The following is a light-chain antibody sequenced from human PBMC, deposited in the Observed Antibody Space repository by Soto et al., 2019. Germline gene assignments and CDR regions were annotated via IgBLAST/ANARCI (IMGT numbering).Light chain of an antibody. V-gene: IGKV3-20*01. CDR1: QSVSNNY. J-gene: IGKJ1*01. CDR2: GAS. CDR3: QQYGSSGT. Sequence: EIVRKPSPSAQYETPWDRATLSCMASQSVSNNYLAWYQQKPGQAPRLLIYGASNRATGIPDRFSGSGSGTDFTLTISRLEPEDFAVYYCQQYGSSGTVGQGTKVDI.